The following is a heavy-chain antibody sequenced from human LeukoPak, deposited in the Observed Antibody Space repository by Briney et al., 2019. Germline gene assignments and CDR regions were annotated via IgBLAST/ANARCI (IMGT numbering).Heavy chain of an antibody. CDR1: GGPISTYY. J-gene: IGHJ5*02. CDR3: ARADLRLQPFDP. CDR2: IYNTGST. Sequence: SETLSLTCTVSGGPISTYYWSWTRQPPGKGLEWIGYIYNTGSTYSSERTNYNRSLKSRVTMSLDTSNNQFSLKLTSVTAADTALYFCARADLRLQPFDPWGQGTLVTVSS. V-gene: IGHV4-4*08. D-gene: IGHD4-11*01.